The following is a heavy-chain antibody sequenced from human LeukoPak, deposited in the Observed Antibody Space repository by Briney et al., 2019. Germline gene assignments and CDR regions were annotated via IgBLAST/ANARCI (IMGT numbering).Heavy chain of an antibody. CDR2: TSSSSSYI. Sequence: GGSLRLSCAASGFTFSSYSMNWVRQAPGKGLEWVSSTSSSSSYIYYADSLKGRFTISRDNAKNSLYLQMNSLTAEDTAVYYCARDGTSMVRGATHYYYGMDVWGQGTTVTVSS. D-gene: IGHD3-10*01. V-gene: IGHV3-21*01. CDR1: GFTFSSYS. CDR3: ARDGTSMVRGATHYYYGMDV. J-gene: IGHJ6*02.